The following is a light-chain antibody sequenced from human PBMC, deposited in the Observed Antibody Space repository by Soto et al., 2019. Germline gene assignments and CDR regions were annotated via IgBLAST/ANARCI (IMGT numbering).Light chain of an antibody. Sequence: DIQMTQSPSTLSASVGDRVTITCRASQSISSWLAWYQQKPGKAPKLLIYAASSLQSGAPSRFSGSGSGTEFTLTISSLQPEDFATYCCQHYSTVWSFGQGTKVDI. CDR1: QSISSW. J-gene: IGKJ1*01. V-gene: IGKV1-5*01. CDR3: QHYSTVWS. CDR2: AAS.